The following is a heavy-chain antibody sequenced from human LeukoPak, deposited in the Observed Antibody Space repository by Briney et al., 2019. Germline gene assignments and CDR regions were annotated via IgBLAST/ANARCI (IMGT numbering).Heavy chain of an antibody. Sequence: SVKVSCKTSGYTFSGYYMHWVRQAPGQGLEWMGWINPNSSVTHYAQRFQGRVTMTRDTSISAAYMELSWLTSDDTAVYYCARERGGNSPFDSWGQGTLVTVSS. CDR1: GYTFSGYY. CDR2: INPNSSVT. J-gene: IGHJ4*02. CDR3: ARERGGNSPFDS. D-gene: IGHD4-23*01. V-gene: IGHV1-2*02.